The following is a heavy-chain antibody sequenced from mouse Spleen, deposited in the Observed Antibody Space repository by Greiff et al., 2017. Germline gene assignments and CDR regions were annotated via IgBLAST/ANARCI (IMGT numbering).Heavy chain of an antibody. CDR3: ARGGPYGNFYAMDY. CDR1: GYTFTSYW. V-gene: IGHV1-50*01. Sequence: QVHVKQPGAELVKPGASVKLSCKASGYTFTSYWMQWVKQRPGQGLEWIGEIDPSDSYTNYNQKFKGKATLTVDTSSSTAYMQLSSLTSEDSAVYYCARGGPYGNFYAMDYWGQGTSVTVSS. CDR2: IDPSDSYT. J-gene: IGHJ4*01. D-gene: IGHD2-10*02.